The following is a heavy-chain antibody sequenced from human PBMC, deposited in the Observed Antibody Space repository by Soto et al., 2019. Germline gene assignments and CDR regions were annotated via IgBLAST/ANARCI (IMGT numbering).Heavy chain of an antibody. V-gene: IGHV1-69*01. Sequence: QVQLVQSGAEVKKPGSSVKVSCKASGGTFSSYAISWVRQAPGQGLEWMGGIIPIFGTANYAQKFQGRVTITADESTSTAYMELSSLRSEDTAVYYCARGYDAHTLGPAAPSGYYYGMDVWGQGTTVTVSS. J-gene: IGHJ6*02. CDR2: IIPIFGTA. D-gene: IGHD2-2*01. CDR3: ARGYDAHTLGPAAPSGYYYGMDV. CDR1: GGTFSSYA.